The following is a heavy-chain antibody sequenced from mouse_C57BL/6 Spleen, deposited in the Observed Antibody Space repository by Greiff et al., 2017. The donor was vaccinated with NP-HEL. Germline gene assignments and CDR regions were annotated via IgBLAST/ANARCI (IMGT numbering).Heavy chain of an antibody. CDR3: ARVAFTSVVSDY. J-gene: IGHJ2*01. Sequence: QVQLQQPGAELVRPGTSVKLSCKASGYTFTSYWMHWVKQRPGQGLEWIGLLDPSDSYTNYTQKFKGKATLTVDTSSSTAYMQLSSLTSEDSAVYYCARVAFTSVVSDYWGQGTTLTVAS. CDR2: LDPSDSYT. CDR1: GYTFTSYW. V-gene: IGHV1-59*01. D-gene: IGHD1-1*01.